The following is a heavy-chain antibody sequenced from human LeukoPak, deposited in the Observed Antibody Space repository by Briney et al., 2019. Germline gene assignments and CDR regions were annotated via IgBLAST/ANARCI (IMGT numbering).Heavy chain of an antibody. CDR3: ARLSACGGDCYYFDY. CDR1: GGSISSYS. D-gene: IGHD2-21*02. Sequence: SETLSLTCTVSGGSISSYSWSWIRQPAGKGLEWIGHIYSSGSTNYNPSLKSRVTMSVDTSKNQFSLKLSSVTAADTAVYYCARLSACGGDCYYFDYWGQGTLVTVSS. V-gene: IGHV4-4*07. CDR2: IYSSGST. J-gene: IGHJ4*02.